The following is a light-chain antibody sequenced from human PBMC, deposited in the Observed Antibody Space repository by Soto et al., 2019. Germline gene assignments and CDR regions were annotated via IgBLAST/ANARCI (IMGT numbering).Light chain of an antibody. CDR3: GSYAGISAWV. CDR1: SSNIGASYD. J-gene: IGLJ3*02. CDR2: DNT. Sequence: QSVLTQPPSVSGAPGQRVTISCTGSSSNIGASYDVHWYQQLPGTAPKLLIYDNTSPPSGVPDRFAGSKSGTSASRAITVLEGEDEADYYCGSYAGISAWVFGGGTQLTVL. V-gene: IGLV1-40*01.